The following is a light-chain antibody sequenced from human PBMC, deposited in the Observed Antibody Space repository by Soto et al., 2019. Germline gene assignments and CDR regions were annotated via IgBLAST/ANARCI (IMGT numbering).Light chain of an antibody. CDR3: CSYVSSKTYL. J-gene: IGLJ1*01. CDR2: EVT. V-gene: IGLV2-14*03. Sequence: QSVLTQPASVSGSPGQSITISCTGTRLDVGGYNYVSWYQQQPGKAPKLIIYEVTNRPSGVSDRFSGSKSDNTASLTISGLQTVDEADYYCCSYVSSKTYLFGTGSKVTVL. CDR1: RLDVGGYNY.